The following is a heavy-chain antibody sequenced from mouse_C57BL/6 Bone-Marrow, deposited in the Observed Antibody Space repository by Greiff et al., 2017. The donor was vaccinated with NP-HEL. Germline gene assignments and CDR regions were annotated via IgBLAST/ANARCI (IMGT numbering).Heavy chain of an antibody. CDR2: IHPNSGST. D-gene: IGHD1-1*01. V-gene: IGHV1-64*01. CDR3: ARRGTYYGSSYAMDY. J-gene: IGHJ4*01. CDR1: GYTFTSYW. Sequence: VQLQQPGAELVKPGASVKLSCKASGYTFTSYWMHWVKQRPGQGLEWIGMIHPNSGSTNYNEKFKSKATLTVDKSSSTAYMQLSSLTSEDSAVYYCARRGTYYGSSYAMDYWGQGTSVTVSS.